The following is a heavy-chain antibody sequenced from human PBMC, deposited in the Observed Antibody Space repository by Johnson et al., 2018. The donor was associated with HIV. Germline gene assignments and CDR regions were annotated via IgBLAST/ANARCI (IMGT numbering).Heavy chain of an antibody. CDR3: ARIPARWYLNDAFDI. V-gene: IGHV3-30-3*01. Sequence: VQLVESGGGVVQPGRSLRLSCAASGFTFSSYAMHWVRQAPGKGLEWVAVISYAGSNKYYADSVKGRFTISSDNSKNTLYLQMNTLRDDDTAVYYCARIPARWYLNDAFDIWGQGTMVTVSS. CDR1: GFTFSSYA. J-gene: IGHJ3*02. CDR2: ISYAGSNK. D-gene: IGHD6-13*01.